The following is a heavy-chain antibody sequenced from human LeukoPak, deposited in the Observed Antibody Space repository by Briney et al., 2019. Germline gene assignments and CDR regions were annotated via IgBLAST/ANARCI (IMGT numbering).Heavy chain of an antibody. J-gene: IGHJ5*02. CDR3: ARVDLWAVVPAAMYPSKTNNNWFDP. V-gene: IGHV1-18*01. D-gene: IGHD2-2*01. CDR2: ISAYHDHT. Sequence: ASVKVSCKASGYTFTSYGISWVRQAPGQGLEWMGWISAYHDHTNYAQKLQGRVTMTTDTSTSTAYMELRSLRSDDTAVYYCARVDLWAVVPAAMYPSKTNNNWFDPWGQGTLVTVSS. CDR1: GYTFTSYG.